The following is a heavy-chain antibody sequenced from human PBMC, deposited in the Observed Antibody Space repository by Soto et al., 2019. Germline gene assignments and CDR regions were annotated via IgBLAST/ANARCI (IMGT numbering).Heavy chain of an antibody. CDR2: IIPIFGTA. J-gene: IGHJ4*02. CDR3: ARLGYCRGGTCSGEDY. D-gene: IGHD2-15*01. Sequence: GASVKVSFKASGCTFNSNAISWVRQAPGQGLEWMGGIIPIFGTADYAQKLQGRVTITADESTRTAYMELTSLRSEDTAIYYCARLGYCRGGTCSGEDYWGQGTLVTSPQ. CDR1: GCTFNSNA. V-gene: IGHV1-69*13.